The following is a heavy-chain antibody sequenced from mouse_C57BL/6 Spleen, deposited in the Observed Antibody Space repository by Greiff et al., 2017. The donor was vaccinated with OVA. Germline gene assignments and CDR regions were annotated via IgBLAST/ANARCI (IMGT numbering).Heavy chain of an antibody. CDR3: ARGGGGFAY. V-gene: IGHV1-54*01. CDR1: GYAFTNYL. CDR2: INPGSGGT. Sequence: VQLQQSGAELVRPGTSVKVSCKASGYAFTNYLIEWVKQRPGQGLEWIGVINPGSGGTNYNEKFKGKATLTADKSSSTAYMQLSSLTSEDSAVYFCARGGGGFAYWGQGTLVTVSA. J-gene: IGHJ3*01.